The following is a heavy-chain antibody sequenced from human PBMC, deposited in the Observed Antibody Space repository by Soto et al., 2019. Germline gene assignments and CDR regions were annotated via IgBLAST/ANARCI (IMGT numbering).Heavy chain of an antibody. V-gene: IGHV4-61*01. CDR1: GGSVSSGSYY. Sequence: SETLSLTCTVSGGSVSSGSYYWSWIRQPPGKGLEWIGYIYYSGSTNYNPALKSRVTISVDTSKNQFSLKLSAVTAAETAVYYWAGYSGSYSFAFDIWGQGTMVTVSS. CDR2: IYYSGST. CDR3: AGYSGSYSFAFDI. J-gene: IGHJ3*02. D-gene: IGHD1-26*01.